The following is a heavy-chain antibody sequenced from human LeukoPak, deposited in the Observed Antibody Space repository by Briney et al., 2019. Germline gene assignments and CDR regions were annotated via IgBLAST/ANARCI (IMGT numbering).Heavy chain of an antibody. J-gene: IGHJ4*02. Sequence: SVKVSCKASGGTFSSYAISWVRQAPGQGLEWMGGIIPIFGTANYAQKFQGRVTITADESTSTAYMELSSLRSEDTAVYYCASPPVTGYYNEGYFDYWGQGTLVTVSS. V-gene: IGHV1-69*13. CDR2: IIPIFGTA. CDR1: GGTFSSYA. D-gene: IGHD3-9*01. CDR3: ASPPVTGYYNEGYFDY.